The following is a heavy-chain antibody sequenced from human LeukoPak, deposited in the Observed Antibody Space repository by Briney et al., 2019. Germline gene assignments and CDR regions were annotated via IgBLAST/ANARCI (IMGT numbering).Heavy chain of an antibody. V-gene: IGHV4-38-2*02. J-gene: IGHJ4*02. Sequence: SETLSLTCTVSGYSISSGYYWGWIRQPPGKGLEWIGSIYHSGSTYYNPSLKSRVTISVDTSKNQFSLKLSSVTAADTAVYYCARGFEVAARPYYFDYWGQGTLVTVSS. D-gene: IGHD6-6*01. CDR1: GYSISSGYY. CDR2: IYHSGST. CDR3: ARGFEVAARPYYFDY.